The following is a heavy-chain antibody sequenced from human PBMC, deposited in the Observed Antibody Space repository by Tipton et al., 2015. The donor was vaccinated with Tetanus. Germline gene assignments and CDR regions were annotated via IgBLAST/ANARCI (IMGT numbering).Heavy chain of an antibody. CDR1: GYSFRRGNYY. CDR3: ARDGENEGALEV. Sequence: TLSLTCTVSGYSFRRGNYYWSWLRRRPGKGLEWLGYIPSRGDTFYIPSLRSRLFISLDTTKNRFSLQRSSLTAADAARYYCARDGENEGALEVWGQGTRVSVTS. D-gene: IGHD4-17*01. CDR2: IPSRGDT. J-gene: IGHJ3*01. V-gene: IGHV4-31*03.